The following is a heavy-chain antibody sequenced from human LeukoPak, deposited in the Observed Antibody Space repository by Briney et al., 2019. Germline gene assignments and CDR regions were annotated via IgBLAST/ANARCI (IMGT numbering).Heavy chain of an antibody. CDR1: GIVFSRTA. CDR3: GKDGGQYSSGPEFDP. CDR2: ISGGGERK. Sequence: GGSLRLSCTASGIVFSRTAMNWARQSPGRGLEWLSAISGGGERKFYADAVRGRFTISRDNSKNMVYLQMNSLRVDDTAIYYCGKDGGQYSSGPEFDPRGQGDLVTVPS. J-gene: IGHJ5*02. V-gene: IGHV3-23*01. D-gene: IGHD6-19*01.